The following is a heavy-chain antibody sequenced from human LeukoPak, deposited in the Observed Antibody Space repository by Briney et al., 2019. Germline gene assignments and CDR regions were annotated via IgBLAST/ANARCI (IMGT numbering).Heavy chain of an antibody. CDR2: INSGGSST. D-gene: IGHD2-2*01. Sequence: GGSLRLSCAASGFTFSSYWMHWVRQAPGKGLVWVSRINSGGSSTSYADSVKGRFTISRDNAKNTLYLQMNSLRAEDTAVYYCARGCSSTSCYGFDYWGQGTLVTVSS. V-gene: IGHV3-74*01. CDR1: GFTFSSYW. J-gene: IGHJ4*02. CDR3: ARGCSSTSCYGFDY.